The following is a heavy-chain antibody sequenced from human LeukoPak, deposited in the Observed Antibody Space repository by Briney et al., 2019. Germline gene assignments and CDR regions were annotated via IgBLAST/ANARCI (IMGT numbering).Heavy chain of an antibody. J-gene: IGHJ4*02. CDR1: GGSFSGYY. D-gene: IGHD1-26*01. Sequence: SQTLSLTCAVCGGSFSGYYWSWIRQPPGKGLEWIGEINHSGSTNYNPPLKSRVTISVDTSKNQFSLKLSSVTAADTAVYYCASGDVVGATSYWGQGTLVTVSS. CDR2: INHSGST. CDR3: ASGDVVGATSY. V-gene: IGHV4-34*01.